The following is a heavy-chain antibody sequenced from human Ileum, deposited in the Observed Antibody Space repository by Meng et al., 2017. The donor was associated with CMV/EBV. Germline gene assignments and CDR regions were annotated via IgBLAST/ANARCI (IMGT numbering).Heavy chain of an antibody. CDR2: INPNSGGT. V-gene: IGHV1-2*02. J-gene: IGHJ4*02. D-gene: IGHD6-13*01. Sequence: ASVKVSCKASGYTFTGYYMHWVRQAPGQGREWMGWINPNSGGTNYAQKSQGRVTMTRDTSISTAYMELSRLRSDDMAVDYCAREVDREAGGLDYWGQGTRVTVSS. CDR3: AREVDREAGGLDY. CDR1: GYTFTGYY.